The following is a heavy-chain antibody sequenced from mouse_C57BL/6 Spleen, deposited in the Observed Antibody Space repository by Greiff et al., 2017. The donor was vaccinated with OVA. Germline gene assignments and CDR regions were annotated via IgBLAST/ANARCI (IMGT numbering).Heavy chain of an antibody. Sequence: VQLKESGPGLVKPSQSLSLTCSVTGYSITSGYYWNWIRQFPGNKLEWMGYISYDGSNNYNPSLKNRISITRDTSKNQFFLKLNSVTTEDTATYYCARDRDYYGYFDYWGQGTTLTVSS. CDR3: ARDRDYYGYFDY. CDR1: GYSITSGYY. V-gene: IGHV3-6*01. D-gene: IGHD1-1*01. J-gene: IGHJ2*01. CDR2: ISYDGSN.